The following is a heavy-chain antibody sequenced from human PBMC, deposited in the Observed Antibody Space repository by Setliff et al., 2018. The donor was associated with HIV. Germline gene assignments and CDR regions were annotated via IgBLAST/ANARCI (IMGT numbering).Heavy chain of an antibody. Sequence: ASVKVSCKASGYTFTSSDINWVRQATGQGLEWMGWMNPNSGNTGYAQKFQGRVTMTRNTSISTAYMELSSLRSEDTAMYYCARVRRDSYDRGRRSHYYIDVWGKGTTVTVSS. CDR2: MNPNSGNT. CDR3: ARVRRDSYDRGRRSHYYIDV. D-gene: IGHD3-22*01. J-gene: IGHJ6*03. V-gene: IGHV1-8*02. CDR1: GYTFTSSD.